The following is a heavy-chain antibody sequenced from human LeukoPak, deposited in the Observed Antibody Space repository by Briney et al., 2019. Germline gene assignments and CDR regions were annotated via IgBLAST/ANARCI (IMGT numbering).Heavy chain of an antibody. Sequence: GGSLRLSCAASGFTFSSYEMNWVCQAPGKGLEWVSYISSSGSTIYYADSVKGRFTISRDNAKNSLYLQMNSLRAEDTAVYYCARASLRYFDWLLVGGDLDYWGQGTLVTVSS. J-gene: IGHJ4*02. CDR1: GFTFSSYE. V-gene: IGHV3-48*03. CDR3: ARASLRYFDWLLVGGDLDY. D-gene: IGHD3-9*01. CDR2: ISSSGSTI.